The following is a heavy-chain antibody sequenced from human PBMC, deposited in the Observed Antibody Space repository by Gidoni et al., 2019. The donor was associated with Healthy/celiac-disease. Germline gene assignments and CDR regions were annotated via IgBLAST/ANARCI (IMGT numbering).Heavy chain of an antibody. J-gene: IGHJ6*02. CDR2: ISYDGSNK. V-gene: IGHV3-30*18. Sequence: QVQLVESGGGVVQPGRSLRLSCAASGFPFSSYGMLWVRQAPGKGLEWVAVISYDGSNKYYADSVKGRFTISRDNSKNTLYLQMNSLRAEDTAVYYCAKGSDPLYTMIVVDHYGMDVWGQGTTVTVSS. CDR3: AKGSDPLYTMIVVDHYGMDV. CDR1: GFPFSSYG. D-gene: IGHD3-22*01.